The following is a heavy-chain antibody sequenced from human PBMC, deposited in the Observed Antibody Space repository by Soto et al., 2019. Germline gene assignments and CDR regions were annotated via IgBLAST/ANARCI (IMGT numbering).Heavy chain of an antibody. CDR2: INPSGGST. CDR1: GYTFTSYY. D-gene: IGHD5-12*01. J-gene: IGHJ4*02. Sequence: ASVKVSCKASGYTFTSYYMHWVRQAPGQGLEWMGIINPSGGSTSYAQKFQGRVTMTRDTSTSTVYMELSSLRSEDTAVYYCARDAVQRDGYNAHFDYWGQGTLVTVSS. CDR3: ARDAVQRDGYNAHFDY. V-gene: IGHV1-46*01.